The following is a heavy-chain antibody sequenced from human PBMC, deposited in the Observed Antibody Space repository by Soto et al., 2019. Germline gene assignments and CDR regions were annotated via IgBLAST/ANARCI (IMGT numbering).Heavy chain of an antibody. CDR3: ARDLQYSSSWWFDP. J-gene: IGHJ5*02. V-gene: IGHV4-59*01. Sequence: SETLSLTCTVSGGSISSYYWSWIRQPPGKGLEWIGYIYYSGSTNYNPSLKSRVTISVDTSKNQFSLKLSSVTAADTAVYYCARDLQYSSSWWFDPWGQGTQVTVSS. CDR1: GGSISSYY. D-gene: IGHD6-6*01. CDR2: IYYSGST.